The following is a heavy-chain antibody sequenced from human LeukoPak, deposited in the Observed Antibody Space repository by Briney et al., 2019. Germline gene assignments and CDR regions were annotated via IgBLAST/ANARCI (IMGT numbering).Heavy chain of an antibody. Sequence: SETLSLTCAVYGASFSDSYWSWIRQSPEKGLEWIGEINNSGSTSYNPSLNSRVIMSVDRSKNQFSLRPTSVTAADTAVYYCARGRYGPRLGNWGQGTLVTVSS. D-gene: IGHD3-16*01. CDR2: INNSGST. CDR1: GASFSDSY. CDR3: ARGRYGPRLGN. J-gene: IGHJ4*02. V-gene: IGHV4-34*01.